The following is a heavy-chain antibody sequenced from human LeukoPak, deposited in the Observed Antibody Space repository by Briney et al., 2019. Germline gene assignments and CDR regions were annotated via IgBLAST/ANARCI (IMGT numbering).Heavy chain of an antibody. J-gene: IGHJ4*02. CDR1: GGSISSGSYY. Sequence: SETLSLTCTVSGGSISSGSYYWSWIRQPAGKGLEWIGRIYTSGSTNYNPSLKSRVTISVDTSKNQFSLKLSSVTAADTAVYYCAREGDFWSGIDYYFDYWGQGTLVTVSS. V-gene: IGHV4-61*02. CDR2: IYTSGST. D-gene: IGHD3-3*01. CDR3: AREGDFWSGIDYYFDY.